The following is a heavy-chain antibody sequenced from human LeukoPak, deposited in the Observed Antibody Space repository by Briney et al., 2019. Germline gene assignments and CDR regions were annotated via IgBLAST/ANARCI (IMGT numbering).Heavy chain of an antibody. CDR2: IKQDGSEK. Sequence: TGGSLRLSCAASGFTFSTYWMSWVRQAPGKGLEWVADIKQDGSEKYYVDSVKGRFTISRDNAKSSLYLQMNSLRAEDTAVYYCARGAHYSSTWYYFDYWGLGTLVCLSS. V-gene: IGHV3-7*04. CDR3: ARGAHYSSTWYYFDY. J-gene: IGHJ4*02. CDR1: GFTFSTYW. D-gene: IGHD6-13*01.